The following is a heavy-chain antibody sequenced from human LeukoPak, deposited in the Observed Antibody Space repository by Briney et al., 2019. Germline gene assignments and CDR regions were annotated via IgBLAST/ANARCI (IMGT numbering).Heavy chain of an antibody. V-gene: IGHV3-7*03. CDR3: ARLWGPIVPAHGPFDP. Sequence: GGSLRLSCAASGFTFSSYWMSWVRQAPGKGLEWVANIKQDGSEKYYVDSVKGRFTISRDNAKNSLYLQMNSLRAEDTAVYYCARLWGPIVPAHGPFDPWGQGTLVTVSS. CDR1: GFTFSSYW. D-gene: IGHD2-21*01. J-gene: IGHJ5*02. CDR2: IKQDGSEK.